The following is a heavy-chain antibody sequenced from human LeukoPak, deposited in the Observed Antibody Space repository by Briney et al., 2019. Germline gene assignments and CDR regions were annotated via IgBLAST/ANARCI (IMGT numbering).Heavy chain of an antibody. V-gene: IGHV1-69*04. D-gene: IGHD5-12*01. J-gene: IGHJ4*01. CDR3: ASPHVDKGNVGGYFFGF. CDR2: IIPILGIA. CDR1: GGTFSSYA. Sequence: SVKVSCKASGGTFSSYAISWVRQAPGQGLEWMGRIIPILGIANYAQKFQGRVTITADKSTSTAYMELSSLRSEDTAVYYCASPHVDKGNVGGYFFGFWGQGTPVTGFS.